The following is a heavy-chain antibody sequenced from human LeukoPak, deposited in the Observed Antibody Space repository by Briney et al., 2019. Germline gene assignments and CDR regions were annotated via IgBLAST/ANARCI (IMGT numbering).Heavy chain of an antibody. CDR2: IYHSGST. Sequence: PSETLSLTCAVSGGSISSSNWWSWVRQPPGKGLEWIGEIYHSGSTNYNPSLKSRVTISVDKSKNQISLKLSSVTAADTAVYYCARSLHYYDSSGPSFDYWGQGTLVTVSS. V-gene: IGHV4-4*02. CDR3: ARSLHYYDSSGPSFDY. D-gene: IGHD3-22*01. J-gene: IGHJ4*02. CDR1: GGSISSSNW.